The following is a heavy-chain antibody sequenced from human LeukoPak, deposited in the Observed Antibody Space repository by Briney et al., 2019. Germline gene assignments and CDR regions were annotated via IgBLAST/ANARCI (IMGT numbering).Heavy chain of an antibody. J-gene: IGHJ3*02. CDR2: ISSSGNNT. D-gene: IGHD3-10*01. V-gene: IGHV3-23*01. CDR3: ARSGAGGAFDM. CDR1: GFTFNSYA. Sequence: GGSLRLSCAASGFTFNSYAMNWVRQAPGKGLEWVSTISSSGNNTYYTDSVKGRFTISRDNSKNTLFLQMNSLTAEDTAAYYCARSGAGGAFDMWGRGTMVTVSS.